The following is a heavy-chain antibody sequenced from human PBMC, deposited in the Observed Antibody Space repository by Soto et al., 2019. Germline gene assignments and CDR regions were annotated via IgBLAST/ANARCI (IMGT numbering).Heavy chain of an antibody. CDR2: IYYSGST. CDR1: GGSISSGGYY. CDR3: ARGSFYYYDSSGYWKTYYFDY. D-gene: IGHD3-22*01. Sequence: PSETLSLTCTVSGGSISSGGYYWSWIRQHPGKGLEWIGYIYYSGSTNYNPSLKSRVTISVDTSKNQFSLKLSSVTAADTAVYYCARGSFYYYDSSGYWKTYYFDYWGQGTLVTVSS. V-gene: IGHV4-61*08. J-gene: IGHJ4*02.